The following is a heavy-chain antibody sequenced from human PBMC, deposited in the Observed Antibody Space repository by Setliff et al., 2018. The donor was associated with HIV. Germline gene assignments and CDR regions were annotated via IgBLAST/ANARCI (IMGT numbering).Heavy chain of an antibody. Sequence: ASVKVSCKSSGYTFTDYFMHWVRQAPGQGLEWMGWISPDNANTRISQRFQGRVTMTRDTSINTAYMELNGLRSDDTAVYFCARQLSNSLDYWGQGTLVTVSS. D-gene: IGHD7-27*01. CDR3: ARQLSNSLDY. V-gene: IGHV1-2*02. J-gene: IGHJ4*02. CDR1: GYTFTDYF. CDR2: ISPDNANT.